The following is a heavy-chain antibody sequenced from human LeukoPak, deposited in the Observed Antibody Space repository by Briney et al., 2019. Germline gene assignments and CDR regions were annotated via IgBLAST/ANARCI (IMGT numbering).Heavy chain of an antibody. CDR1: GYSFTSYW. Sequence: GESLKISCKGSGYSFTSYWIGWVRQMPGKGLEWMGIIYPGDSDTRYSPSFQGQVTISADKSISTAYLQWSSLKASGTAMYYCARHHSGSWELLPNDYWGQGTLVTVSS. D-gene: IGHD1-26*01. CDR3: ARHHSGSWELLPNDY. V-gene: IGHV5-51*01. CDR2: IYPGDSDT. J-gene: IGHJ4*02.